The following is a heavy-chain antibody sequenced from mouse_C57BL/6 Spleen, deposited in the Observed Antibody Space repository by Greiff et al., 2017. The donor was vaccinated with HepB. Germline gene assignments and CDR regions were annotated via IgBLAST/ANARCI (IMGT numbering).Heavy chain of an antibody. CDR3: TRSIYYDYDYAMDY. CDR2: IDPETGGT. D-gene: IGHD2-4*01. Sequence: VQLQQSGAELVRPGASVTLSCKASGYTFTDYEMHWVKQTPVHGLEWIGAIDPETGGTAYNQKFKGKAILTADKSSSTAYMELRSLTSEDSAVYYCTRSIYYDYDYAMDYWGQGTSVTVSS. V-gene: IGHV1-15*01. J-gene: IGHJ4*01. CDR1: GYTFTDYE.